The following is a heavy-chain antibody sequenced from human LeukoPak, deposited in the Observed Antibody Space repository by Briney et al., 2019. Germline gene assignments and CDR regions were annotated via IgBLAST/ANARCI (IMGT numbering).Heavy chain of an antibody. CDR1: GFTFSGYS. J-gene: IGHJ4*02. CDR2: FGTRSTSI. CDR3: VSFYETY. D-gene: IGHD2-2*01. V-gene: IGHV3-21*01. Sequence: PGGSLRLSCTASGFTFSGYSMNWIRQAPGKGLEWVSSFGTRSTSIYHAGSVKGRFAISRDNAKNTVYLQMNNLRAEDTAVYYCVSFYETYWGRGTLVTVSS.